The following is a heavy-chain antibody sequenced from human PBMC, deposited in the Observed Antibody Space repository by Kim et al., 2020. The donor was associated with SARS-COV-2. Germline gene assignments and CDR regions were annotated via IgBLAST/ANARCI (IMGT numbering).Heavy chain of an antibody. CDR1: GYTFTSND. CDR2: MKXDGGDT. D-gene: IGHD3-10*01. V-gene: IGHV1-8*01. J-gene: IGHJ6*03. CDR3: ARVFGFYYHYMDV. Sequence: ASVKVSCKPSGYTFTSNDISWVRQATGQGLEWMGWMKXDGGDTVYAQKFQGRVTLAWNTSTSTAHMELSGLRSEDTAGYYCARVFGFYYHYMDVWGKGTTVTVSS.